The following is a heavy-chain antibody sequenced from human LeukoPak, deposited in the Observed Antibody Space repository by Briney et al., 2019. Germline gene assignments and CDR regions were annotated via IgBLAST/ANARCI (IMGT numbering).Heavy chain of an antibody. Sequence: PGGSLRLSCAASGFTFSSYWMYWVRQAPGKGLVWVSRINSDGSSTSYADSVKGRCSISRDNAKNTLYLQMNSLRAEDTAVYYCARGETRSDVWGQGTTVTVSS. J-gene: IGHJ6*02. CDR2: INSDGSST. CDR3: ARGETRSDV. D-gene: IGHD3-3*01. CDR1: GFTFSSYW. V-gene: IGHV3-74*01.